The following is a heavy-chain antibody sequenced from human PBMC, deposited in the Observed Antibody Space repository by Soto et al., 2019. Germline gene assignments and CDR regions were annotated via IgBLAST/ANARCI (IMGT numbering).Heavy chain of an antibody. D-gene: IGHD3-3*01. CDR3: ARAYYYFWSGFIITPSYYYYYGMDV. V-gene: IGHV1-18*01. CDR2: ISAYNGNT. Sequence: ASVKVSCKASGYTFTSYGISWVRQAPGQGLEWMGWISAYNGNTNYAQKLQGRVTMTTDTSTSTAYMELRSLRSDDTAVYYCARAYYYFWSGFIITPSYYYYYGMDVWGQGTTVTVSS. J-gene: IGHJ6*02. CDR1: GYTFTSYG.